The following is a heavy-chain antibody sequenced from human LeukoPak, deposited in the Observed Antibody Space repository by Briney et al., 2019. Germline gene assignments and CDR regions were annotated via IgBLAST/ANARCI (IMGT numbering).Heavy chain of an antibody. J-gene: IGHJ5*02. D-gene: IGHD6-19*01. CDR1: GDSISSYY. Sequence: PSETLSLTCTVSGDSISSYYWSWIRQPPRKGLERIGYIYYSGSTNYNPSLKSRVTISVDTSKNQFSLKLSSVTAADTAVYYCARHSTSGWNWFDPWGQGTLVTVSS. V-gene: IGHV4-59*08. CDR2: IYYSGST. CDR3: ARHSTSGWNWFDP.